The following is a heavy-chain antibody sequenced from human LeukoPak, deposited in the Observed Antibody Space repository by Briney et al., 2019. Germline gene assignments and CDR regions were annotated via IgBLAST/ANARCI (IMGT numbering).Heavy chain of an antibody. Sequence: PSETLSLTCTVSGDSINSLDLWSWVRQPPGKGLEWIGSIYYSGSTYYNPSLKSRVTISVDTSKNQFSLKLSSVTAADTAVYYCARQSSIAALNYFDYWGQGTLVTVSS. D-gene: IGHD6-6*01. J-gene: IGHJ4*02. CDR1: GDSINSLDL. V-gene: IGHV4-39*01. CDR2: IYYSGST. CDR3: ARQSSIAALNYFDY.